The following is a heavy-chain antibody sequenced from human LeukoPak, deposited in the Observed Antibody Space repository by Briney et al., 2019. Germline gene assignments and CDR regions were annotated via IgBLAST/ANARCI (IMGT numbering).Heavy chain of an antibody. Sequence: GGSLRLSCAASGFTFSSYGMHWVRQAPGKGLEWVAFIRYDGSNKYYADSVKGRFTISRDNSKNTLYLQMNSLRAEDTAMYYCAKYSSSWYSFNILYNWFDPWGQGTLVTVSS. V-gene: IGHV3-30*02. CDR3: AKYSSSWYSFNILYNWFDP. CDR2: IRYDGSNK. D-gene: IGHD6-13*01. CDR1: GFTFSSYG. J-gene: IGHJ5*02.